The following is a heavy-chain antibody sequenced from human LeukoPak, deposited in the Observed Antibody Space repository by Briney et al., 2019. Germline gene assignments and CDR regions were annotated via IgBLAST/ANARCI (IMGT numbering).Heavy chain of an antibody. CDR3: ARVLYDILAGCAFDI. J-gene: IGHJ3*02. Sequence: SDTLSLTCAVSGYSISSSNWWGWIRQPPGKGLEWIGYIYYSGSTYYNPSLKSRVTISVDTSKSQFSLKLSSVTAADTAVYYCARVLYDILAGCAFDIWGQGTMVTVSS. CDR2: IYYSGST. CDR1: GYSISSSNW. V-gene: IGHV4-28*03. D-gene: IGHD3-9*01.